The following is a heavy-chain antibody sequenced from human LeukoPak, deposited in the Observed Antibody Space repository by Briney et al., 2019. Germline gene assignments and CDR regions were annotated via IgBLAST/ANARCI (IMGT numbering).Heavy chain of an antibody. D-gene: IGHD1-26*01. CDR2: IKSKTNGETT. Sequence: GGSLRLPCAASGFTLNYAWMTLVGQAPGKGPEWVGRIKSKTNGETTDYAAAVKSRFSLSRDDSKNMVYLQMTSLKTDDTAVYYCTTLVGAPTYWGQGTPVTVSS. CDR1: GFTLNYAW. V-gene: IGHV3-15*01. J-gene: IGHJ4*02. CDR3: TTLVGAPTY.